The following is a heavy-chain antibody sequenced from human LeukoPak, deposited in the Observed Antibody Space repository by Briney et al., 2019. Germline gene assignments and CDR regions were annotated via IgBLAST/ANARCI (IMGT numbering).Heavy chain of an antibody. Sequence: GGSLRLSCAASGFTFSDHYIHWVRQAPGKGLEWVGRTGNKANGYTTEYAASVKDRFSISRDDSKNSLYLQMNSLRAEDTAVYYCASWPDGSRGAFDIWGQGTMVTVSS. CDR1: GFTFSDHY. CDR3: ASWPDGSRGAFDI. J-gene: IGHJ3*02. V-gene: IGHV3-72*01. D-gene: IGHD1-26*01. CDR2: TGNKANGYTT.